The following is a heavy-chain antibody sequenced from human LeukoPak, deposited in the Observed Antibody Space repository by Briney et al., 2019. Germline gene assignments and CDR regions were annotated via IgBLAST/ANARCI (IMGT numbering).Heavy chain of an antibody. Sequence: SETLSLTCTVSGGSISSGGYYWSWIRQPPGKGLEWIGYIYHSGSTYYSPSLKSRVAISVDRSKNQFSLKLTSVTAVDTAVYYCARDSPKRYSGSYFDYWGQGTLVTVSS. V-gene: IGHV4-30-2*01. CDR2: IYHSGST. D-gene: IGHD1-26*01. CDR3: ARDSPKRYSGSYFDY. J-gene: IGHJ4*02. CDR1: GGSISSGGYY.